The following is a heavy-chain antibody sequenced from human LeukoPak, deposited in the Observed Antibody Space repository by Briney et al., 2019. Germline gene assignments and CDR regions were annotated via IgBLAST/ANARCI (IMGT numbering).Heavy chain of an antibody. Sequence: PGGSLRLSCAASGFTFSSYAMSWVRQAPGKGLEWVSAISGSGGSTYYADSVKGRFTISRDNSKNTLYLQMNSLRAEDTAVYYCARGDSSSWYAGFYYYYYGMDVWGQGTTVTVSS. V-gene: IGHV3-23*01. CDR2: ISGSGGST. D-gene: IGHD6-13*01. J-gene: IGHJ6*02. CDR3: ARGDSSSWYAGFYYYYYGMDV. CDR1: GFTFSSYA.